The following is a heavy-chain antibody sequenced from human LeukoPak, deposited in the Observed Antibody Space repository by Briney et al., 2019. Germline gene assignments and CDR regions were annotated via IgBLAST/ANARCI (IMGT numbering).Heavy chain of an antibody. Sequence: ASVKVSCKASGYTFTGYYIHWVRQAPGQGLEWMGRINPNTGGTDYAQKFQGRVTMTRDTSITTAYMELSRLTSDDTAIYYCAKVPPSITVAGNSLGPWGQGALVTVSS. D-gene: IGHD6-13*01. CDR1: GYTFTGYY. J-gene: IGHJ5*02. CDR3: AKVPPSITVAGNSLGP. V-gene: IGHV1-2*06. CDR2: INPNTGGT.